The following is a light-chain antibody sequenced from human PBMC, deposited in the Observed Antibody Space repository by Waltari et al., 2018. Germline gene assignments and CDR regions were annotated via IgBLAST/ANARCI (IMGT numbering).Light chain of an antibody. Sequence: EIVLTQSPGTLSLSPGERATLSCRASQSVSSSYLAWYQQKPGQAPRLLIYGASSRATGIPDRFSGSGSGTDFTLTISRLEPEDFAVYYCQQYGSSPKTFGQGPPVEIK. CDR1: QSVSSSY. V-gene: IGKV3-20*01. J-gene: IGKJ1*01. CDR3: QQYGSSPKT. CDR2: GAS.